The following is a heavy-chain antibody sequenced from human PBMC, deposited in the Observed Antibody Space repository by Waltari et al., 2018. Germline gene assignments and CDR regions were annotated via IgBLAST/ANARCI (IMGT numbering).Heavy chain of an antibody. CDR3: ARVGGRFYYYGMDV. CDR1: GGSLSGYY. J-gene: IGHJ6*02. CDR2: INHSGST. V-gene: IGHV4-34*01. D-gene: IGHD1-26*01. Sequence: QVQLQQWGAGLLKPSETLSLTCAVYGGSLSGYYWSWIRQPPGKGLEWIGEINHSGSTNYNPSLKSRVTISVDTSKNQFSLKLSSVTAADTAVYYCARVGGRFYYYGMDVWGQGTTVTVSS.